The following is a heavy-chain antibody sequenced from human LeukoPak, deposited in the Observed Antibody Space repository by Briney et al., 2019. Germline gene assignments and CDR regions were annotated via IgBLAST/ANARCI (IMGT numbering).Heavy chain of an antibody. CDR2: ISAYNGNT. CDR3: ARFSITGTTTDY. J-gene: IGHJ4*02. D-gene: IGHD1-7*01. CDR1: GYTFTSYG. Sequence: ASVKVSCKASGYTFTSYGISWVRQAPGQGLEWMGWISAYNGNTNYAQKLQGRVTMTTDASTSTAYMELRSLRSDDTAVYYCARFSITGTTTDYWGQGTLVTVSP. V-gene: IGHV1-18*01.